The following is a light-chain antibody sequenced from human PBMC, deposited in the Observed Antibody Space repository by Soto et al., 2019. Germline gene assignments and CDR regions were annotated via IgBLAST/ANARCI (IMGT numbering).Light chain of an antibody. CDR1: QSLTRN. CDR3: QYYGTSVFI. V-gene: IGKV3-20*01. J-gene: IGKJ4*01. CDR2: AAS. Sequence: EIVMTQSPATLSVSPGERVTLSCRASQSLTRNLAWYQHKPGQSPRLLIYAASTRATGIPDRFSGSGSGTAFTLTITRLEPEDIAVYYCQYYGTSVFIFGGGTKVDTK.